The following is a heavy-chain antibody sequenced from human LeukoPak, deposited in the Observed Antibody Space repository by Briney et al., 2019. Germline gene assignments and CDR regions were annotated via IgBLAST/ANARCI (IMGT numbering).Heavy chain of an antibody. CDR3: ASGRYYDYVWGSYRYPGYYYYMDV. J-gene: IGHJ6*03. CDR2: INHSGST. CDR1: GGSFSGYY. D-gene: IGHD3-16*02. Sequence: SETLSLTCAVYGGSFSGYYWSWIRQPPGKGLEWIGEINHSGSTNYNPSLKSRVTISVDTSKNQFSLKLSSVTAADTAVYYCASGRYYDYVWGSYRYPGYYYYMDVWGKGTTVTVSS. V-gene: IGHV4-34*01.